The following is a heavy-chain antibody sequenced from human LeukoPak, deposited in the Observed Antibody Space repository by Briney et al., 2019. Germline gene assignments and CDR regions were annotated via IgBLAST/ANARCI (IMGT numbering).Heavy chain of an antibody. J-gene: IGHJ4*02. D-gene: IGHD5-12*01. CDR3: ARDRRGYSGYDMN. V-gene: IGHV1-2*06. CDR2: INPNSGGT. CDR1: GYTFNGYY. Sequence: APVKVSCKASGYTFNGYYMQWVRQAPAQGLEWMGRINPNSGGTDSAQKFQGRVTMTIDTSINTAYMELSSLTSDDTAVYYCARDRRGYSGYDMNWGQGTLVTVSS.